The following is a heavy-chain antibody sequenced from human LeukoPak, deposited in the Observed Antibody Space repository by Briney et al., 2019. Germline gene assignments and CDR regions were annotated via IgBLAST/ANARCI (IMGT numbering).Heavy chain of an antibody. CDR3: ARGASGTLYDAFDI. D-gene: IGHD1-26*01. J-gene: IGHJ3*02. CDR2: IRYDGSNK. CDR1: GFTFSSYS. V-gene: IGHV3-30*02. Sequence: PGGSLRLSCAASGFTFSSYSMNWVRQAPGKGLEWVAFIRYDGSNKYYADSVKGRFTISRDNSKNTLYLQMNSLRAEDTAVYYCARGASGTLYDAFDIWGRGTMVTVSS.